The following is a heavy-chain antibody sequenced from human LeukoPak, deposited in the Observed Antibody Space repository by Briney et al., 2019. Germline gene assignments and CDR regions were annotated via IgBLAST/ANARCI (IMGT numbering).Heavy chain of an antibody. CDR3: ARDSFAAPPHAAFDI. Sequence: AGGSLRLSCAASGFTFSSYWMSWVRQAPGKGLEWVANIKQDGSEKYYVDSVKGRFTISRDNAKNSLYLQMNSLRAEDTAVYYCARDSFAAPPHAAFDIWGQGTTVTVSS. J-gene: IGHJ3*02. CDR2: IKQDGSEK. V-gene: IGHV3-7*01. CDR1: GFTFSSYW. D-gene: IGHD2/OR15-2a*01.